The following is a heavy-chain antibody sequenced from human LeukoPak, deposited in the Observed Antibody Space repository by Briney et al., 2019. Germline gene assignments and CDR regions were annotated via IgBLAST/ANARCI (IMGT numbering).Heavy chain of an antibody. J-gene: IGHJ6*02. Sequence: GGSLRLSCVTSGFTFSSYWMSWVRQAPGKGLEWVANIKQDGSEKYYVDSVKGRFTISRDNAKNSLYLQMNSLRAEDTAVYYCAREKTYGMDVWGQGTTVTVSS. CDR3: AREKTYGMDV. CDR2: IKQDGSEK. CDR1: GFTFSSYW. V-gene: IGHV3-7*01.